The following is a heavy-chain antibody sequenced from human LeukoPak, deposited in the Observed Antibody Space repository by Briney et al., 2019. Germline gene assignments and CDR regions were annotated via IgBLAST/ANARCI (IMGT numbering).Heavy chain of an antibody. V-gene: IGHV3-48*03. Sequence: GGSLRLSCAASGFTFSSYEMNWVRQAPGKGLEWVSYISSSGSTIYYADSVKGRFTISRDNAKNSLYLQMDSLTAEDTAVYYCARDPYSGSYGSTYYYFMDVWGKGTTVTISS. CDR3: ARDPYSGSYGSTYYYFMDV. CDR1: GFTFSSYE. J-gene: IGHJ6*03. CDR2: ISSSGSTI. D-gene: IGHD1-26*01.